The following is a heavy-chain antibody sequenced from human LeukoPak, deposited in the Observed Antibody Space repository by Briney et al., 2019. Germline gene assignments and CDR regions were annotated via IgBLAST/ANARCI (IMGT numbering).Heavy chain of an antibody. Sequence: GGSLRLSCAAPGFTVSSNYMIWVRQAPGKGLEWVSVIYSGGSTHYADSVKGRFTISRDNSKNTLYLQMNSLRVEDTAVYYCTNTEDIVVVPGDNSWGQGTLVTVSS. J-gene: IGHJ4*02. V-gene: IGHV3-53*05. D-gene: IGHD2-2*01. CDR1: GFTVSSNY. CDR3: TNTEDIVVVPGDNS. CDR2: IYSGGST.